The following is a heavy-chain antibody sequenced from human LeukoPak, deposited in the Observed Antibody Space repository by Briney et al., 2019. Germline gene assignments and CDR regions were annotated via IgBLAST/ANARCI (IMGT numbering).Heavy chain of an antibody. CDR3: ARRIGVRGVGRAFDI. V-gene: IGHV1-18*01. CDR2: ISAYNGNT. Sequence: ASVKVSCKASGYTFTSYGISWVRQAPGQGLEWMGWISAYNGNTNYAQKLQGRVTMTTDTSTSTAYMELRSLRSEDTAVYYCARRIGVRGVGRAFDIWGQGTMVTVSS. J-gene: IGHJ3*02. CDR1: GYTFTSYG. D-gene: IGHD3-10*01.